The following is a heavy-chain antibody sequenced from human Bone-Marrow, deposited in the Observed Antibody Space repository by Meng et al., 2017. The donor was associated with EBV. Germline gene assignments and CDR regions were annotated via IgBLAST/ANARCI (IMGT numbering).Heavy chain of an antibody. Sequence: QGQLGQSGAEVKKPGFSVKAPCKASGGTFSSYAISWVRQAPGQGLEWMGGIIPIFGTANYAQKFQGRVTITADESTSTAYMELSSLRSEDTAVYYCARATRGLFDYWGQGTLVTVSS. CDR3: ARATRGLFDY. D-gene: IGHD5-24*01. CDR1: GGTFSSYA. CDR2: IIPIFGTA. J-gene: IGHJ4*02. V-gene: IGHV1-69*01.